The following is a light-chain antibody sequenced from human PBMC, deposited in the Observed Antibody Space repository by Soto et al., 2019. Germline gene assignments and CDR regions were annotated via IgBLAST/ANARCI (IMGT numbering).Light chain of an antibody. V-gene: IGLV2-8*01. CDR2: EVF. Sequence: QSALTQPPSASGSPGQSVTISCAGTSSDVGGYNYVSWYQKHPGKAPKLLIYEVFQRSSGVPDRFSGSKSGDTASLTVSGLQAEDEADYFCSSYSGSDNFVVFGGGTKLTVL. J-gene: IGLJ3*02. CDR3: SSYSGSDNFVV. CDR1: SSDVGGYNY.